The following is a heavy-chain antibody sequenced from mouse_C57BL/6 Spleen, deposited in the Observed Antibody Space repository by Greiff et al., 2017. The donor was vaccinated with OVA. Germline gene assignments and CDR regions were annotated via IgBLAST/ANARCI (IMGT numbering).Heavy chain of an antibody. V-gene: IGHV1-52*01. Sequence: QVQLKESGAELVRPGSSVKLSCKASGYTFTSYWMHWVKQRPIQGLEWIGNIDPSDSETHYNQKFKDKATLTVDKSSSTAYMQLSSLTSEDSAVYYCARQGNYYAMDYWGQGTSVTVSS. CDR2: IDPSDSET. D-gene: IGHD2-1*01. CDR1: GYTFTSYW. J-gene: IGHJ4*01. CDR3: ARQGNYYAMDY.